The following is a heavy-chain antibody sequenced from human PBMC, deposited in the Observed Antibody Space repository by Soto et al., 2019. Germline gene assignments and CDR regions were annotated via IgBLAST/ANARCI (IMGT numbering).Heavy chain of an antibody. CDR3: VRRVSGNYDY. CDR1: GFTFSSYD. J-gene: IGHJ4*02. CDR2: ISSNGGTT. V-gene: IGHV3-64*01. Sequence: EVQLAESGGGMVQPGGSLRLSCVASGFTFSSYDMHWVRQAPGKGLEYVSSISSNGGTTYYGNSVKGRFNISRDNSKNTRYLKMDSLRAEDKDVYYCVRRVSGNYDYWGQGTLVTVSS. D-gene: IGHD1-7*01.